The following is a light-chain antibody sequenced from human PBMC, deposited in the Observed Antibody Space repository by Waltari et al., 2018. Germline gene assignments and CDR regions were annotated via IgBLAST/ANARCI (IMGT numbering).Light chain of an antibody. V-gene: IGLV3-21*04. J-gene: IGLJ3*02. CDR1: NIGSKS. Sequence: YVLTQPPSVSVDPGKTARLTCGGDNIGSKSVNWYQQKPGQAPVLVMFYDSDRPAEIPERFSGSNAGNTATLTISWVEAGDEADYHCQVWDDVTDSGVFGGGTKLTVL. CDR3: QVWDDVTDSGV. CDR2: YDS.